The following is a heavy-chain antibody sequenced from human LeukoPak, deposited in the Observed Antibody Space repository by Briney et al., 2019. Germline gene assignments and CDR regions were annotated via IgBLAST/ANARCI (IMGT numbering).Heavy chain of an antibody. CDR2: IYYSGST. D-gene: IGHD5-12*01. Sequence: SETLSLTCTVSGGSISSSSYYWGWIRQPPGKGLEWIGSIYYSGSTYYNPSLKSRVTISVDTSKNQFSLKLSSVTAADTAVYYCARAGIYSGYPYYFDYWGQGTLVTVSS. CDR3: ARAGIYSGYPYYFDY. V-gene: IGHV4-39*07. J-gene: IGHJ4*02. CDR1: GGSISSSSYY.